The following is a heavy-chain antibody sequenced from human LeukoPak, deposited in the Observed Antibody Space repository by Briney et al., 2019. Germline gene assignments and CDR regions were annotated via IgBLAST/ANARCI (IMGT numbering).Heavy chain of an antibody. V-gene: IGHV4-39*01. J-gene: IGHJ5*02. CDR1: GGSISSSSYY. Sequence: SETLSLTCTVSGGSISSSSYYWGWIRQPPGKGLEWLGSIYYSGSTYYNPSLKSRVTISVDTSKNQFSLKLSSVTAADTAVYYCARPTRETYCSGGSCYSVWFDPWGQGTLVTVSS. CDR3: ARPTRETYCSGGSCYSVWFDP. CDR2: IYYSGST. D-gene: IGHD2-15*01.